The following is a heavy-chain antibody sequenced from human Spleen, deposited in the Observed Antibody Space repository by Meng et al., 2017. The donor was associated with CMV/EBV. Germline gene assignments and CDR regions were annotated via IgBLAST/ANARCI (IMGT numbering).Heavy chain of an antibody. CDR3: AREVRGASWYRPGVDV. J-gene: IGHJ4*02. CDR2: ISGSGGST. CDR1: KFTFSDYY. Sequence: GGSLRLSCAAAKFTFSDYYMTWVRQIPGKGLERIAYISGSGGSTYYADSVKGRFTISRDNARNLLFLQIYSLRAEGTAVYYCAREVRGASWYRPGVDVWGQGTLVTVSS. V-gene: IGHV3-11*04. D-gene: IGHD6-13*01.